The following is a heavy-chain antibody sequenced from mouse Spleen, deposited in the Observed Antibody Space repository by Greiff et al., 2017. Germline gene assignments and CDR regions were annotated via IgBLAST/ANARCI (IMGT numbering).Heavy chain of an antibody. Sequence: QVQLQQPGAELVMPGASVKLSCKASGYTFTSYWMHWVKQRPGQGLEWIGEIDPSDSYTNYNQKFKGKATLTVDKSSSTAYMQLSSLTSEDSAVYYCARWGQLRLSFAYWGQGTLVTVSA. D-gene: IGHD3-2*02. CDR1: GYTFTSYW. J-gene: IGHJ3*01. CDR3: ARWGQLRLSFAY. V-gene: IGHV1-69*01. CDR2: IDPSDSYT.